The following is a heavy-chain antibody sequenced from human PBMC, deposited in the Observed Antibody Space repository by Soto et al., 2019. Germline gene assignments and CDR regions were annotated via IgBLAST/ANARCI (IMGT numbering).Heavy chain of an antibody. CDR2: IIPIFGTA. CDR1: GGTFSSYA. Sequence: SVKVSCKASGGTFSSYAISWVRQAPGQGLEWMGGIIPIFGTANYAQKFQGRVTITADESTSTAYMELSSLRSEDTAVYYCARDCSSTSCSETFDYWGQGTLVTVSS. CDR3: ARDCSSTSCSETFDY. V-gene: IGHV1-69*13. D-gene: IGHD2-2*01. J-gene: IGHJ4*02.